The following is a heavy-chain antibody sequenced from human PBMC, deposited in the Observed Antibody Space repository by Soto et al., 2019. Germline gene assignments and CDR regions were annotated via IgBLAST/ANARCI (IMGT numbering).Heavy chain of an antibody. D-gene: IGHD5-12*01. Sequence: EVQLVESGGGLVQPGGSLRLSCAASGFTFSIYSMNWVRQAPGKGLEWVSYISSSSSTIYYADSVKGRFTISRDNAKNSLYLQMNSLRDEDTAVYYCARDLGYSGYDFSYYYGMDVWGQGTTVTVSS. CDR2: ISSSSSTI. J-gene: IGHJ6*02. CDR1: GFTFSIYS. V-gene: IGHV3-48*02. CDR3: ARDLGYSGYDFSYYYGMDV.